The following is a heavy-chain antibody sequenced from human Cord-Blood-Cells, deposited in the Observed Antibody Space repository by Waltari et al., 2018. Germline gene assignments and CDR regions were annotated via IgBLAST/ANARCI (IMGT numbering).Heavy chain of an antibody. CDR3: ARGGACSSTSCYNWFDP. CDR2: SNHSGST. Sequence: QVQLQQWGAGLLKPSETLSLTCAVYGGSFSGYYWSWIRQPPGKGLEWIGESNHSGSTNYNPSLKSRVTISVDTSKNQFSLKLSSVTAADTAVYYCARGGACSSTSCYNWFDPWGQGTLVTVSS. D-gene: IGHD2-2*01. V-gene: IGHV4-34*01. CDR1: GGSFSGYY. J-gene: IGHJ5*02.